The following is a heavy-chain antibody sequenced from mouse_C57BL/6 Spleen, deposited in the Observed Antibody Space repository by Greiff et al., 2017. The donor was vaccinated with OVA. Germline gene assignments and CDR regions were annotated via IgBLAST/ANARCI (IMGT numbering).Heavy chain of an antibody. J-gene: IGHJ4*01. CDR1: GYAFTNYL. D-gene: IGHD2-5*01. CDR3: AISRPYYSKGDYAMDY. CDR2: INPGSGGT. V-gene: IGHV1-54*01. Sequence: QVQLKESGAELVRPGTSVKVSCKASGYAFTNYLIEWVKQRPGQGLEWIGVINPGSGGTNYNEKFKGKATLTADKSSSTAYMQLSSLTSEDSAVYFCAISRPYYSKGDYAMDYWGQGTSVTVSS.